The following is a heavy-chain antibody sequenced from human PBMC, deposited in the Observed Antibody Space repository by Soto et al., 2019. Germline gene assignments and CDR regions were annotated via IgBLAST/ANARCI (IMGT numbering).Heavy chain of an antibody. V-gene: IGHV2-5*02. CDR3: AHRQDRYCSGGSCPLFDY. Sequence: QITLKESGPTLVKPTQTLTLTCTFSGFSLSTSGVGVGWIRQPPGKALEWLALIYWDDGKRYSPSLKSRLTITKDTSKNHVVLTMTNMDPVDTATYYCAHRQDRYCSGGSCPLFDYWGQGTLVTVSS. D-gene: IGHD2-15*01. CDR1: GFSLSTSGVG. J-gene: IGHJ4*02. CDR2: IYWDDGK.